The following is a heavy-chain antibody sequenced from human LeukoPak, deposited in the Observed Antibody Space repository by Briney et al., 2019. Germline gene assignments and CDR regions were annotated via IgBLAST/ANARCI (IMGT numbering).Heavy chain of an antibody. Sequence: SETLSLTCTVSGGSIRSYYWSWIRQPPGKALEWIGYIYYSGSTKYNPSLKSRATISVDTSKNQFSMKLSSVTAADTAVYYCASGSYYFDYWGQGTLVTVSS. CDR1: GGSIRSYY. V-gene: IGHV4-59*08. CDR3: ASGSYYFDY. D-gene: IGHD1-26*01. J-gene: IGHJ4*02. CDR2: IYYSGST.